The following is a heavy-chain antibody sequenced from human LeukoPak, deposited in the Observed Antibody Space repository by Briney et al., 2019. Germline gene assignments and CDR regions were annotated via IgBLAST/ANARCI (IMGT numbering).Heavy chain of an antibody. CDR3: ATTTVTTPEYYFDY. CDR2: FDPEDGET. D-gene: IGHD4-11*01. J-gene: IGHJ4*02. CDR1: GYTLTELS. V-gene: IGHV1-24*01. Sequence: ASVKVSCKVSGYTLTELSMHWVRQAPGKGLECMGGFDPEDGETIYAQKFQGRVTMTEDTSTDTAYMELSSLRSEDTAVYYCATTTVTTPEYYFDYWGQGTLVTVSS.